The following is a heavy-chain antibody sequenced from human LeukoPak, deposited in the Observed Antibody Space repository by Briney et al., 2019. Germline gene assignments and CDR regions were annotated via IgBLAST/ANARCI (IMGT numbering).Heavy chain of an antibody. CDR3: ARSLHYYDNSGLFIQY. CDR2: ISSNNGNT. D-gene: IGHD3-22*01. V-gene: IGHV1-18*01. CDR1: GYTFTRYG. Sequence: GASVKVSCKASGYTFTRYGFSWVRQAPGQGLEWMGWISSNNGNTKYAQKLQGRVTMTADTTTSTAYMELRSLRSDDTAVYYCARSLHYYDNSGLFIQYWDQGTLVTVSS. J-gene: IGHJ1*01.